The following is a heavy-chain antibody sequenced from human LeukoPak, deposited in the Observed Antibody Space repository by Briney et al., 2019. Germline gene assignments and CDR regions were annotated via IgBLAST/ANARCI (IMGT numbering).Heavy chain of an antibody. Sequence: GGSLRLSCAASGFIFSSYAMSWVREAPGKGLEWVSAISNTGGSTYYADSVKGRFTISRDDSKNTLYLQMNNLRAEDTAIYYCAKDLTTVVTPRFDDWGQGTLVTVSS. CDR2: ISNTGGST. CDR3: AKDLTTVVTPRFDD. J-gene: IGHJ4*02. CDR1: GFIFSSYA. D-gene: IGHD4-23*01. V-gene: IGHV3-23*01.